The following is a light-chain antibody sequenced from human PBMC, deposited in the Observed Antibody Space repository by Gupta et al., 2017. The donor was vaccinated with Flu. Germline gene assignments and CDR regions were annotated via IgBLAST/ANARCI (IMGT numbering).Light chain of an antibody. Sequence: SYVLTQLPSVSVAPGQTARITCGGSNIGSKSVHWYQQRPVQAPVLVVYDDTDRPSGIPERFSGSNSGNTATLTISRVEAGDEADYYCQVWDSSSDHYVFGSGTEVSVL. V-gene: IGLV3-21*02. J-gene: IGLJ1*01. CDR2: DDT. CDR1: NIGSKS. CDR3: QVWDSSSDHYV.